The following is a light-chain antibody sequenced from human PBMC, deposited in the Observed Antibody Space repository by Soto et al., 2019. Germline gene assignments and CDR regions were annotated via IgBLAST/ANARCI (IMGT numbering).Light chain of an antibody. CDR1: QSVHSRY. Sequence: LVLTQSPGTLSLSPGERGTLSCWASQSVHSRYLSWYQQKVGQAPRLLIYAASNRATGIPDRFSGSGSGTDFTLTISRLEPEDVAVYYCQQFDGSQWTFGQGTK. CDR3: QQFDGSQWT. J-gene: IGKJ1*01. V-gene: IGKV3-20*01. CDR2: AAS.